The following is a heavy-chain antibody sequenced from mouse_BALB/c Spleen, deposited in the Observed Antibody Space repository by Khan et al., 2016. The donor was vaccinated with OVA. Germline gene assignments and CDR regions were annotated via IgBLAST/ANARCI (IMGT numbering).Heavy chain of an antibody. CDR2: INPSNGYT. Sequence: VQLQESGAELARPGASVKMSCKASGYTFTTYTMHWVKQRPGQGLEWIGYINPSNGYTNYNQKFKDKSTLTADKSSSTAYMQLSSLTSDYSAVFYCAGEGAYYRYDGWFSCWGQGTLVTVSA. D-gene: IGHD2-14*01. CDR3: AGEGAYYRYDGWFSC. V-gene: IGHV1-4*01. CDR1: GYTFTTYT. J-gene: IGHJ3*01.